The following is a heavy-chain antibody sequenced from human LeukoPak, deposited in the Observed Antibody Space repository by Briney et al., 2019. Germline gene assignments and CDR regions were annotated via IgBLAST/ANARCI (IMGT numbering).Heavy chain of an antibody. V-gene: IGHV4-59*08. D-gene: IGHD5-12*01. CDR3: ARGYSGYGNAFDI. J-gene: IGHJ3*02. CDR1: GGSISSYY. CDR2: IYDSGST. Sequence: PSETLSLTCTVSGGSISSYYWSWIRQPPGKGLEWIGYIYDSGSTNYSPSLKSRVTISVDTSKNQFSLKRYSKTAANTTVYYGARGYSGYGNAFDIWGQGTMVTVSS.